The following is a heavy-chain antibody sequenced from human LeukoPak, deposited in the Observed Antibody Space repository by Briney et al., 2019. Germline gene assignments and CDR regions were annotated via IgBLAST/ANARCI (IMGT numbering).Heavy chain of an antibody. CDR2: ISSSGSTI. CDR3: ARQGEDSSGYPSHYFDY. CDR1: GFTFSSYE. D-gene: IGHD3-22*01. J-gene: IGHJ4*02. Sequence: GGSLRLSCAASGFTFSSYEMNWVRQAPGKGLEWVSYISSSGSTIYYADSVKGRFTISRDNAKNSLYLQMNSLRAEDTAVYYCARQGEDSSGYPSHYFDYWGQGTLVTVSS. V-gene: IGHV3-48*03.